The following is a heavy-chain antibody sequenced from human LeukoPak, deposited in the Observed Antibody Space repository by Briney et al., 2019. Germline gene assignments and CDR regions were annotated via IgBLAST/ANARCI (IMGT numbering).Heavy chain of an antibody. CDR1: GGSISSYY. V-gene: IGHV4-59*01. Sequence: SETVSLPCTVSGGSISSYYWSWIRQPPGKGLEWIGYIYYSGSTNYNPSLKSRVTISVDTSKNQFSLKLSSVTAADTAVYYCARDLVGAIGDNWFDPWGQGTLVTVSS. J-gene: IGHJ5*02. D-gene: IGHD1-26*01. CDR3: ARDLVGAIGDNWFDP. CDR2: IYYSGST.